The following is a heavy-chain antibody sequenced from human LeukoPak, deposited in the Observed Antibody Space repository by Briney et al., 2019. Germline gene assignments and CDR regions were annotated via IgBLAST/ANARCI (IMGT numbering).Heavy chain of an antibody. CDR2: INHSGST. J-gene: IGHJ4*02. Sequence: SETLSLTCAVYGGSFSGYYWSWIRQPPGKGLEWIGEINHSGSTNYNPSLKSRVTISVDTSKNQFSLKLSSVTAADTAVYYCARGGVSRVVTMIVVPKAGYFDYWGQGTLVTVSS. V-gene: IGHV4-34*01. CDR3: ARGGVSRVVTMIVVPKAGYFDY. CDR1: GGSFSGYY. D-gene: IGHD3-22*01.